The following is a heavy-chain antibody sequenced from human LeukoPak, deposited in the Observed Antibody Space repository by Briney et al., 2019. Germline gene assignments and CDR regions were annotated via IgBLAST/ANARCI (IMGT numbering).Heavy chain of an antibody. J-gene: IGHJ4*02. D-gene: IGHD5-24*01. CDR3: ARFRFYRRDGYNFDY. Sequence: KPSETLSLTCTVSGGSISSYYWSWIRQPPGKGLEWIGYIYYSGSTNYNPSLKSRVTISVGTSKNQFSLKLSSVTAADTAVYYCARFRFYRRDGYNFDYWGQGTLVTVSS. CDR2: IYYSGST. V-gene: IGHV4-59*01. CDR1: GGSISSYY.